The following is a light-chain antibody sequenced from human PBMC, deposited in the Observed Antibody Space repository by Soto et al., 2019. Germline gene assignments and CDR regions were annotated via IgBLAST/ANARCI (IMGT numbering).Light chain of an antibody. CDR3: QQYGTSPWT. Sequence: EIMLTQSPGTLSLSPGERATLSCGSSQSISINYLAWYQQKPGQAPRLLIFDASSRATGIPDRFSGSGSGSDFTLTISRLEPEEFAVYYCQQYGTSPWTFGQGTKVEI. CDR2: DAS. CDR1: QSISINY. J-gene: IGKJ1*01. V-gene: IGKV3-20*01.